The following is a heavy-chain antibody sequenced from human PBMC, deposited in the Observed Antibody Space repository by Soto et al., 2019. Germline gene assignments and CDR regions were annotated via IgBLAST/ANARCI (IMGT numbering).Heavy chain of an antibody. D-gene: IGHD5-12*01. CDR3: AREKGYISGPKNFDY. J-gene: IGHJ4*02. CDR2: IYDSGSS. V-gene: IGHV4-30-4*01. CDR1: GASISSGDYF. Sequence: TLSLTCTVSGASISSGDYFWSWIRQSPGKGLEWIGYIYDSGSSYYNPSLKSRVTMSVDTSKNQFSLKLRSVTAADTAVYYCAREKGYISGPKNFDYWGQGTLVPSPQ.